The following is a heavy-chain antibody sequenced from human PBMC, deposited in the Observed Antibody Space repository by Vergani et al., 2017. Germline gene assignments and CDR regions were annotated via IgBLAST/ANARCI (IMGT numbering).Heavy chain of an antibody. CDR1: GGSISSGSYY. CDR3: ARFPDSSGYYRVHWFDP. V-gene: IGHV4-61*02. J-gene: IGHJ5*02. D-gene: IGHD3-22*01. CDR2: IYTSGST. Sequence: QVQLQESGPGLVKPSQTLSLTCTVSGGSISSGSYYWSWIRQPAGKGLEWIGRIYTSGSTNYNPSLKSRVTISVDTSKNQFSLKLSSVTAADTAVYYCARFPDSSGYYRVHWFDPWGQGTLVTVSS.